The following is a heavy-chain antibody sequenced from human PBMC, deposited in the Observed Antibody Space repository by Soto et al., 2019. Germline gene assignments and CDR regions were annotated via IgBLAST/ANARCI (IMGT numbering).Heavy chain of an antibody. CDR2: ISAYDGNT. CDR3: ARDPPYSSGWYAGFDP. Sequence: QVQLVQSGAEVKKPGASVKVSCKASGYTFTSYGISWVRQAPGQGLEWMGWISAYDGNTNYAQKLQGRVTMTTDTXTXXAYMELRSLRFDDTAVYYCARDPPYSSGWYAGFDPWGQGTLVTVSS. J-gene: IGHJ5*02. CDR1: GYTFTSYG. V-gene: IGHV1-18*01. D-gene: IGHD6-19*01.